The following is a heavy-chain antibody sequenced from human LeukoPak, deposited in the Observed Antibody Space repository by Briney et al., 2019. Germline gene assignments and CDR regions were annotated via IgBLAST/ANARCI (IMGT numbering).Heavy chain of an antibody. CDR1: GFTFSSYA. D-gene: IGHD5-18*01. Sequence: GGSLRLSCAASGFTFSSYAMHWVRRAPGKGLEWVAVISYDGSNKYYADSVKGRFTISRDNSKNTLYLQMNSLRAEDTAVYYCARGGYSYGDYFDYWGQGTLVTVSS. CDR2: ISYDGSNK. J-gene: IGHJ4*02. CDR3: ARGGYSYGDYFDY. V-gene: IGHV3-30-3*01.